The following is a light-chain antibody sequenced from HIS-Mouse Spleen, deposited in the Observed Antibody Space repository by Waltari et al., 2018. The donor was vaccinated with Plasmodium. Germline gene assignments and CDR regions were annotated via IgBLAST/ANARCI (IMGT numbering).Light chain of an antibody. J-gene: IGLJ2*01. Sequence: SNELTQPPSVSVSPGQTARITCSGDALPKQYAYWYQQKPGQAPVLVIYKDSERPSGIPERFSGSSSGTTVTLTISGGQAEDEADYYCQSADSSGTYRVFGGGTKLTVL. CDR1: ALPKQY. CDR3: QSADSSGTYRV. V-gene: IGLV3-25*03. CDR2: KDS.